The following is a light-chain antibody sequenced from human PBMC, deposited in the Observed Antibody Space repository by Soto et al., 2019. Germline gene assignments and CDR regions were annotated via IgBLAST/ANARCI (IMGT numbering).Light chain of an antibody. CDR1: QSVDID. CDR3: QQYRGWPRT. Sequence: EIVLTQSPGTLSVSPGERVTLSCRASQSVDIDLAWYQQKPGQAPRLLIYGASTRATDMPGRFRGSGAGAVFTLTISSLQSEDSAVYYCQQYRGWPRTFGQGTKLEIK. V-gene: IGKV3D-15*01. CDR2: GAS. J-gene: IGKJ1*01.